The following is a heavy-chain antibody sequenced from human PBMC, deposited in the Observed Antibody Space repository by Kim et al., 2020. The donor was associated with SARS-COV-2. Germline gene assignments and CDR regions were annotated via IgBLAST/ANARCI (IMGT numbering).Heavy chain of an antibody. Sequence: GGSLRLSCAASGFTVSSNYMSWVRQAPGKGLEWVSVIYSGGSTYYADSVKCRFTISRDNSKNTLYLQMNSLRAEDTAVYYCARDHILKSDYGDYRVRYYYYGMDVWGQGTTVTVSS. V-gene: IGHV3-53*01. D-gene: IGHD4-17*01. J-gene: IGHJ6*02. CDR3: ARDHILKSDYGDYRVRYYYYGMDV. CDR2: IYSGGST. CDR1: GFTVSSNY.